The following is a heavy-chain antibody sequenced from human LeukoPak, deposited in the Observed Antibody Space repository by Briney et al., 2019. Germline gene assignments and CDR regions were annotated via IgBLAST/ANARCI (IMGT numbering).Heavy chain of an antibody. V-gene: IGHV3-48*03. D-gene: IGHD2-8*02. CDR1: GFIFSVYE. CDR3: ARSTAGYNWFDP. J-gene: IGHJ5*02. CDR2: ISSSGSTT. Sequence: PGGSLRLSCAASGFIFSVYEMHWVRQAPGKGLEWISDISSSGSTTYYADSVRGRFSISRDNAKNSLYLQRNSLRAEDTAVYYCARSTAGYNWFDPWGQGTLVTVSS.